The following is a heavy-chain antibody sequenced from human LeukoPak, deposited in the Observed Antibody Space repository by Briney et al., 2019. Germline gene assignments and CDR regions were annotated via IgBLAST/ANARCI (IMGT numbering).Heavy chain of an antibody. V-gene: IGHV1-18*01. CDR3: ARGVPDYYDSSGYSEGNYFDY. D-gene: IGHD3-22*01. CDR1: GYTFTSYG. J-gene: IGHJ4*02. CDR2: ISAYNGNT. Sequence: ASVKVSCKASGYTFTSYGISWVRQAPGQGLEWMGWISAYNGNTNYAQKLQGRVTMTTDTSTSTAYMELRSLRSDDTAVYYCARGVPDYYDSSGYSEGNYFDYWGQGTLVTVSS.